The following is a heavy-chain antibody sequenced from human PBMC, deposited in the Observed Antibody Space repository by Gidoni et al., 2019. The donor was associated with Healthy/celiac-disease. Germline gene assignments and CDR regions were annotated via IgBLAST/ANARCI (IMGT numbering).Heavy chain of an antibody. CDR1: GGTFSSYT. J-gene: IGHJ2*01. V-gene: IGHV1-69*01. CDR3: ARVTYCGGDCYPETYWYFDL. CDR2: IIPILGTA. D-gene: IGHD2-21*02. Sequence: QVQLVQSGAEVKKPGSSVTVSCKASGGTFSSYTISWVRRAPGQGLEWMGGIIPILGTANYGQKFQGRVTITADESTSTAYMELSSLRSEDTAVYYCARVTYCGGDCYPETYWYFDLWGRGTLVTVSS.